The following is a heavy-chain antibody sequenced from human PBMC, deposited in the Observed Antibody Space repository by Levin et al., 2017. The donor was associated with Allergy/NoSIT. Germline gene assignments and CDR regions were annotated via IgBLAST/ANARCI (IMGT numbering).Heavy chain of an antibody. V-gene: IGHV3-66*02. CDR3: ARDRHCSGDKCYGA. J-gene: IGHJ5*02. CDR2: IYSGGGT. CDR1: GFTVGNNY. D-gene: IGHD2-15*01. Sequence: GESLKISCAVSGFTVGNNYLRWVRQAPGKGLEWVSLIYSGGGTYYADSVKGRFTISRDNSENTLHLQMNSLRVEDTAVYYCARDRHCSGDKCYGAWGQGTLVTVSS.